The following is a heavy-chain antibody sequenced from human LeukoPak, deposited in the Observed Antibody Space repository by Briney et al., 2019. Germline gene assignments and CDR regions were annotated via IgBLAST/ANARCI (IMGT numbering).Heavy chain of an antibody. V-gene: IGHV1-18*04. CDR1: GYTFVSYG. D-gene: IGHD6-13*01. Sequence: ASVKVSCKASGYTFVSYGITWVRQAPGQGLEWMGWISVYNGDTKYAQNLQGRVTMTTDTSTSTAYMELRSLRSDDTAVYYCARGAIYSSSYQNWFDPWGQGTLVTVSS. CDR3: ARGAIYSSSYQNWFDP. CDR2: ISVYNGDT. J-gene: IGHJ5*02.